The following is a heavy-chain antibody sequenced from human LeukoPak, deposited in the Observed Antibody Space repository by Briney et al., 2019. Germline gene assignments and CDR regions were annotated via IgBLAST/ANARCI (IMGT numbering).Heavy chain of an antibody. D-gene: IGHD2-2*01. J-gene: IGHJ4*02. CDR2: ISSSSSYI. V-gene: IGHV3-21*01. CDR1: GFTFSSYS. Sequence: GGSLRLSCAASGFTFSSYSMNWVRQAPGKGLEWVSSISSSSSYIYYADSVKGRFTIPRDNAKNSLYLQMNSLRAEDTAVYYCARDKIQGYQLLSPFDYWGQGTLVTVSS. CDR3: ARDKIQGYQLLSPFDY.